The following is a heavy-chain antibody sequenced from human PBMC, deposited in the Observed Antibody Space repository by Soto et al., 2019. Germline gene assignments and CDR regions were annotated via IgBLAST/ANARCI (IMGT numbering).Heavy chain of an antibody. D-gene: IGHD3-10*01. CDR3: ARDRPGISVIRAVKTYNYFDP. Sequence: ASVKVSCKASGYNFLTYGISWLRQAPGRGLEWMGWISTDNTHRNYAQNFQERVTMTTDTSTNTAYMELRSLRSDDTAIYYCARDRPGISVIRAVKTYNYFDPWGQVTLVTVSS. CDR1: GYNFLTYG. J-gene: IGHJ5*02. V-gene: IGHV1-18*01. CDR2: ISTDNTHR.